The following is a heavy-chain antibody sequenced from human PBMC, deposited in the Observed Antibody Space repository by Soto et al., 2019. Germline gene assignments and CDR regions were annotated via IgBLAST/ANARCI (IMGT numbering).Heavy chain of an antibody. Sequence: PGESLKISCKGSGYSFTSYWISWVRQMPGKGLEWMGRIDPSDSYTNYSPSFQGHVTISADKSISTAYLQWSSLKASDTAMYYCARRMAAGTRYYYGMDVWGQGTTVTVSS. V-gene: IGHV5-10-1*01. D-gene: IGHD6-6*01. CDR3: ARRMAAGTRYYYGMDV. CDR2: IDPSDSYT. J-gene: IGHJ6*02. CDR1: GYSFTSYW.